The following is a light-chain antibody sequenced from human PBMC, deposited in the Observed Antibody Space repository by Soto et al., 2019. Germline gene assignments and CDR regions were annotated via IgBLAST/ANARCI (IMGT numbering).Light chain of an antibody. CDR2: GAS. Sequence: IVLTQSPGTLSLSPGERGTLSCRASQNIRSNYLAWYQQKPGQAPRLLIYGASIRATGVPDRFSGSGSGTDFTLTISRLEPEDVGVYYCQQHGTSPPRTFGQGTNLEIK. V-gene: IGKV3-20*01. CDR3: QQHGTSPPRT. CDR1: QNIRSNY. J-gene: IGKJ2*01.